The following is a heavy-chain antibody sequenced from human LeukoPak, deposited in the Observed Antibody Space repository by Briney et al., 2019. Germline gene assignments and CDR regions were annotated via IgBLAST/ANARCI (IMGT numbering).Heavy chain of an antibody. CDR1: GFTFSSYA. D-gene: IGHD4-23*01. J-gene: IGHJ4*02. CDR2: ISGSGGST. Sequence: GGSLRLSCAASGFTFSSYAMSWVRQAPGKGLEWVSAISGSGGSTYYADSVRGRFTISRDNSRNALYLQLSRLRVDDTAFYYCPKPLLTPGNWGPGTLVTVSS. V-gene: IGHV3-23*01. CDR3: PKPLLTPGN.